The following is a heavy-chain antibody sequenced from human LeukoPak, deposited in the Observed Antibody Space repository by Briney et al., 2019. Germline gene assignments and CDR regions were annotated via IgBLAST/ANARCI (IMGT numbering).Heavy chain of an antibody. Sequence: GGSPRLSCAASGFTFTDFYMNWVRLAPGKGLEWVSWISPTSSYMYYADSVKGRFTISRDNAKNSLYLQMNSLRAEDTALYYCVRDAGGGNSWFDTWGQGTLVTVSS. V-gene: IGHV3-21*04. CDR1: GFTFTDFY. CDR3: VRDAGGGNSWFDT. CDR2: ISPTSSYM. J-gene: IGHJ5*02. D-gene: IGHD4-23*01.